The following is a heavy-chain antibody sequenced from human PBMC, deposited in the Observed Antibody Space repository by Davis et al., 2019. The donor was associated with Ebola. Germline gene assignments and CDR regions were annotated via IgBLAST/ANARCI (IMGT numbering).Heavy chain of an antibody. V-gene: IGHV3-53*01. J-gene: IGHJ4*02. CDR1: GFTVSSNY. Sequence: PGGSLRLSCAASGFTVSSNYMSWVRQAPGKGLEWVSVIYSGGSTYYADSVKGRFTISRDNSKNTLYLQMNSLRAEDTAVYYCAKETMDTAMVIDGYYFDYWGQGTLVTVSS. CDR2: IYSGGST. CDR3: AKETMDTAMVIDGYYFDY. D-gene: IGHD5-18*01.